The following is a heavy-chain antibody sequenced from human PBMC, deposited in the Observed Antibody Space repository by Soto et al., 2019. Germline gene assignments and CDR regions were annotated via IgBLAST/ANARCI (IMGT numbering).Heavy chain of an antibody. CDR3: ARGRVVGATRWFGP. J-gene: IGHJ5*02. Sequence: SETLSLTCGVSGGSISSSSYYWGWIRQPPGKGLEWIGSIYYSGSTYYNPSLKSRVTISVDTSKNQFSLKLSSVTAADTAVYYCARGRVVGATRWFGPWGQGTLVTVPQ. V-gene: IGHV4-39*01. CDR1: GGSISSSSYY. CDR2: IYYSGST. D-gene: IGHD1-26*01.